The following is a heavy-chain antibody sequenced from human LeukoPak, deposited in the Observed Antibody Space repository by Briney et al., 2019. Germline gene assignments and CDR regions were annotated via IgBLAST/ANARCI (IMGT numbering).Heavy chain of an antibody. V-gene: IGHV3-30*03. CDR2: ISYDGSNK. J-gene: IGHJ4*02. CDR1: GFTFSSYG. CDR3: ARGEYYSDTSSYFDY. Sequence: GGSLRLSCAASGFTFSSYGMNWVRQAPGKGLEWVAVISYDGSNKYYADSVKGRFTISRDNSKNTLCVQMSSLRAEDTAVYYCARGEYYSDTSSYFDYWGQGTLVTVSS. D-gene: IGHD3-22*01.